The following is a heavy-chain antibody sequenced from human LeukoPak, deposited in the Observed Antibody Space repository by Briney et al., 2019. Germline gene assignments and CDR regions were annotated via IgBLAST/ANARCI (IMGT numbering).Heavy chain of an antibody. CDR1: GGSISSGGYS. CDR3: ARALNLYYFDY. Sequence: PSETLSLTCAVSGGSISSGGYSWSWIRQPPGKGLEWIGYIYYSGSTYYNPSLKSRVTISVDRSKNQFSLKLSSVTAADTAVYYCARALNLYYFDYWGQGTLVTVSS. CDR2: IYYSGST. J-gene: IGHJ4*02. V-gene: IGHV4-30-2*01.